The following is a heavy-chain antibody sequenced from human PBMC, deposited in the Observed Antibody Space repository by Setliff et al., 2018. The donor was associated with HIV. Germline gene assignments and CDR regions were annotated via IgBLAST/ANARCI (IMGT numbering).Heavy chain of an antibody. CDR1: GGSISSGDYY. V-gene: IGHV4-39*01. CDR2: IYYSGST. J-gene: IGHJ4*02. D-gene: IGHD6-19*01. CDR3: ARLGTSGWYSYFDY. Sequence: SETLSLTCTVSGGSISSGDYYWSWIRQPPGKGLEWIGYIYYSGSTKHNPSLKSRVTISMDTAKSQFSLKLTSVTAADTSIYHCARLGTSGWYSYFDYWGQGILVTVSS.